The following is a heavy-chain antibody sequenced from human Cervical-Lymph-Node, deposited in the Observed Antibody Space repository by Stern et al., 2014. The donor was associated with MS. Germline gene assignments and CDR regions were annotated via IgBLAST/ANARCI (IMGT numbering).Heavy chain of an antibody. CDR3: ARDKVGATFPDEYYYYYGMDV. Sequence: QLVQSGGGLVKPGGSLRLSCAASGFTFSSYSMNWVRQAPGKGLEWVSSISSSSSYIYYADSVKGRFTISRDNAKNSLYLQMNSLRAEDTAVYYCARDKVGATFPDEYYYYYGMDVWGQGTTVTVSS. J-gene: IGHJ6*02. CDR1: GFTFSSYS. V-gene: IGHV3-21*01. D-gene: IGHD1-26*01. CDR2: ISSSSSYI.